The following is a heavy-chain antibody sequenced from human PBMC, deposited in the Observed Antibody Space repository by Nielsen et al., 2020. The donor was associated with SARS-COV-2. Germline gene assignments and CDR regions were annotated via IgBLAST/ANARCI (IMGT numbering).Heavy chain of an antibody. D-gene: IGHD5-18*01. J-gene: IGHJ4*02. Sequence: LRLSCSVSGGSISTGEFYWSWIRQPPGKGLEWIGNMHHSGNTYYNSSLKSRATTTMDTSKDQFSLKLDSVTAADTAVYYCARDRWDTATYDYWGKGTLVTVS. CDR3: ARDRWDTATYDY. V-gene: IGHV4-31*03. CDR2: MHHSGNT. CDR1: GGSISTGEFY.